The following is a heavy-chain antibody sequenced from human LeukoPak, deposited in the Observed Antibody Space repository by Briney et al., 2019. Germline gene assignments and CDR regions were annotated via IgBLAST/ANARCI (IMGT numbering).Heavy chain of an antibody. CDR1: GITFSTNW. CDR2: INPDGSTT. CDR3: AKDERHSSGWYSRY. V-gene: IGHV3-74*01. D-gene: IGHD6-19*01. J-gene: IGHJ4*02. Sequence: GGSLRLSCVASGITFSTNWMHWLRHVPGKGPVWVSRINPDGSTTGYADSVKGRFTISRDNAKNTLYLQMNSLRAEDTAVYYCAKDERHSSGWYSRYWGQGTLVTVSS.